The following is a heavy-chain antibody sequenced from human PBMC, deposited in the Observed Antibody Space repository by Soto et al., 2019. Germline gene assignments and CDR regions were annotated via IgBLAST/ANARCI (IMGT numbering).Heavy chain of an antibody. V-gene: IGHV1-69*02. J-gene: IGHJ4*02. CDR1: GGPFHNFI. Sequence: QFLLEQSGSVVKRPGSSVTVSCKASGGPFHNFILSWLRQAPGQGLEWIGRVIPILNKTNYAQTFRGSVAITADKPASTSYIELTGLRFDDPAVYYWGKDFSGYTSLWGQGTLVYVTS. CDR3: GKDFSGYTSL. CDR2: VIPILNKT. D-gene: IGHD3-3*01.